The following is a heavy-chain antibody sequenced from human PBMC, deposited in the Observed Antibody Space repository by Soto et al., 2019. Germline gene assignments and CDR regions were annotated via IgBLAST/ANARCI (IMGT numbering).Heavy chain of an antibody. D-gene: IGHD4-17*01. V-gene: IGHV3-23*01. Sequence: GGSLRLSCAASGFTFSSYAMSWVRQAPGKGLEWVSAISGSGGSTFYADSVKGRFTISRDNSRNTLYLQMNSLRGEDTAVYHCAKQTTTVATLDYWGQGTLVTV. CDR1: GFTFSSYA. CDR3: AKQTTTVATLDY. CDR2: ISGSGGST. J-gene: IGHJ4*02.